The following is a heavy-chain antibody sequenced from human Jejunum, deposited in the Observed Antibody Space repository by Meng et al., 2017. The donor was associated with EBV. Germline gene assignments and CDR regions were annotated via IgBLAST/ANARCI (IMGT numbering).Heavy chain of an antibody. Sequence: HVQLLGLGGGVVHPGRARRLSWAAFEFIFNNHELHWVRQAPGKGLEWVAVISYNSAYAYYADSMKGRFTISRDNSKNMVYLQMNSLRAEDTALYYCAKDRVGGGATAFDYWGQGALVTVSS. J-gene: IGHJ4*02. CDR2: ISYNSAYA. CDR1: EFIFNNHE. V-gene: IGHV3-30*18. D-gene: IGHD1-26*01. CDR3: AKDRVGGGATAFDY.